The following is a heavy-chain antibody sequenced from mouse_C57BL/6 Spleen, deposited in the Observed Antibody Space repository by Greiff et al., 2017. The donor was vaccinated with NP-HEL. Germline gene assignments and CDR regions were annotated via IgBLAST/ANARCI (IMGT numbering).Heavy chain of an antibody. CDR1: GFTFSDFY. Sequence: EVMLVESGGGLVQPGRSLRLSCATSGFTFSDFYMEWVRQAPGKGLEWIAASRNKANDDTTEYSASVKGRFIVSRDTSQSILYLQMNALRAEDTAIYYCARDAAVTTVVATGAMDYWGQGTSVTVSS. CDR2: SRNKANDDTT. CDR3: ARDAAVTTVVATGAMDY. V-gene: IGHV7-1*01. D-gene: IGHD1-1*01. J-gene: IGHJ4*01.